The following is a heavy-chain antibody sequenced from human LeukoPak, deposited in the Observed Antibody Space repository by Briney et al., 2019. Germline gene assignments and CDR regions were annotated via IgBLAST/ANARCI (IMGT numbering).Heavy chain of an antibody. CDR3: ARFSQTGVYFDY. D-gene: IGHD1-1*01. CDR2: ISSSGSTI. J-gene: IGHJ4*02. Sequence: PGGSLRLSCAASGFTFSDYYMSWIRQAPGKGLEWVSYISSSGSTIYYADSVKGRFTISRDNSKNTLYLQMNSLRAEDTAVYYCARFSQTGVYFDYWGQGTLVTVSS. CDR1: GFTFSDYY. V-gene: IGHV3-11*01.